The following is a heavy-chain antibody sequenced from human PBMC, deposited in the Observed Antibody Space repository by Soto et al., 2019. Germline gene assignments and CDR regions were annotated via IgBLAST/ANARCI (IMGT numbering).Heavy chain of an antibody. D-gene: IGHD3-22*01. J-gene: IGHJ3*02. V-gene: IGHV4-31*03. CDR1: GGSISSGGYY. CDR3: ARDRSPNYYYDSSGYYQGAFDI. CDR2: IYYSGST. Sequence: PSETLSLTCTVSGGSISSGGYYWSWIRQHPGKGLEWIGYIYYSGSTYYNPSLKSRVTISVDTSKNQFSLKLSSVTAADTAVYYCARDRSPNYYYDSSGYYQGAFDIWGQGTMVT.